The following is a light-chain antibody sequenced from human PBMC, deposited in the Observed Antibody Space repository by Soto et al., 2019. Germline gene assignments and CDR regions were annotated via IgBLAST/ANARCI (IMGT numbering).Light chain of an antibody. CDR3: QQYNSYPIT. Sequence: DIQMTQSPSSLSASVGDRVTITCRASQGINSYLAWFQQKPGKAPKSLIYAASSLQSGVPSRFTESGSATHFTLPNSCPQPEYFATYFCQQYNSYPITFGPGTRLEIK. J-gene: IGKJ5*01. CDR2: AAS. CDR1: QGINSY. V-gene: IGKV1-16*01.